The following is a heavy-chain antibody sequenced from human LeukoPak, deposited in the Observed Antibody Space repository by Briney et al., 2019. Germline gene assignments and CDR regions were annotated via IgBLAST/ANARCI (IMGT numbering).Heavy chain of an antibody. Sequence: GGSLRLSCAASAFTFSSHEMNWVRQAPGKGLEWISYISGSGSNIYYADSVRGRFTTSRDNAKNSLNLQMNSLRADDTAIYYCARGAATGWSSDYWGQGILVTVSS. D-gene: IGHD6-19*01. J-gene: IGHJ4*02. V-gene: IGHV3-48*03. CDR3: ARGAATGWSSDY. CDR2: ISGSGSNI. CDR1: AFTFSSHE.